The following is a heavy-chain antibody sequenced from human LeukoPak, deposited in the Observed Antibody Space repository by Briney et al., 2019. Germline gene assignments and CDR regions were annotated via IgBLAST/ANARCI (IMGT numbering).Heavy chain of an antibody. V-gene: IGHV1-69*13. CDR2: IIPIFGTA. CDR1: GGTFSSYA. D-gene: IGHD2-15*01. Sequence: SVKVSCKASGGTFSSYAISWVQQAPGQGLEWMGGIIPIFGTANYAQKFQGRVTITADESTSTAYMELSSLRSEDTAVYYCARGLVVAAKDYYYYYGMDVWGQGTTVTVSS. CDR3: ARGLVVAAKDYYYYYGMDV. J-gene: IGHJ6*02.